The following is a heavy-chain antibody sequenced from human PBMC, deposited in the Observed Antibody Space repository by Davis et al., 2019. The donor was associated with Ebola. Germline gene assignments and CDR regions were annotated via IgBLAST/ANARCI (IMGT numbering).Heavy chain of an antibody. CDR1: GGSISSYY. V-gene: IGHV4-59*06. Sequence: PSETLSLTCTVSGGSISSYYWSWIRQPPGKGLEWIGYIYYSGSTYYNPSLKSRVTISVDTSKNQFSLKLSSVTAADTAVYYCVWGDYVGQGTLVTVSS. D-gene: IGHD1-26*01. CDR2: IYYSGST. J-gene: IGHJ4*02. CDR3: VWGDY.